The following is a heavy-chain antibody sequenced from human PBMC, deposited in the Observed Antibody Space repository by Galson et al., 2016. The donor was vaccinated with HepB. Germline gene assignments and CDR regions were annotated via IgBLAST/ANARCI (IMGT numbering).Heavy chain of an antibody. CDR1: EFTFSSYA. J-gene: IGHJ4*02. CDR3: AKDYGDCSGGRCYSPTLFDY. D-gene: IGHD2-15*01. CDR2: ITESGGTT. V-gene: IGHV3-23*01. Sequence: SLRLSCAASEFTFSSYAMSWVRQAPGKGLEWVSGITESGGTTYYADSVKGRFTISRDNSKNTLYLQMNGLRPEDTAVYYCAKDYGDCSGGRCYSPTLFDYWGQGTLVTVSS.